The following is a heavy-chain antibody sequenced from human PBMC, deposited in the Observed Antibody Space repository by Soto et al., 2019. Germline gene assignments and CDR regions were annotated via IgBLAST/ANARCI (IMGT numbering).Heavy chain of an antibody. Sequence: PGGSLRLCGAASGFTFSSYSMNGVRQAPGKGLEWISYISTTSSSIYFADSSKCRFTISRDNAKNSLVLQMDSLRDEDTAVYYCARKGVAFDYWGQGALVTVSS. J-gene: IGHJ4*02. CDR1: GFTFSSYS. V-gene: IGHV3-48*02. CDR3: ARKGVAFDY. D-gene: IGHD3-3*01. CDR2: ISTTSSSI.